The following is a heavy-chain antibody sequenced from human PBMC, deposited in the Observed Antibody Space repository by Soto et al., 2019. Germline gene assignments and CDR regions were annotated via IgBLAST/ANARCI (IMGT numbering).Heavy chain of an antibody. CDR1: GGTFSSYT. Sequence: SVKVSCKASGGTFSSYTISWVRQAPGQGLEWMGRIIPILGIANYAQRFQGRVTITADKSTSTAYMELSSLRSEDTAVYYCARDGSDHGSGYYYMGVWGKGTTVTVSS. CDR2: IIPILGIA. V-gene: IGHV1-69*04. D-gene: IGHD3-10*01. CDR3: ARDGSDHGSGYYYMGV. J-gene: IGHJ6*03.